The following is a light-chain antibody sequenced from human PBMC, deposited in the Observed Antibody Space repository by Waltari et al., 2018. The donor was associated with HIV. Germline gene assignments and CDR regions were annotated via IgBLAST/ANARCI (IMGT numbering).Light chain of an antibody. CDR1: NIGPKS. CDR3: QVWDTKRDHYVA. Sequence: SYVPTQPPSLSVASDTTPPITGGGSNIGPKSVPWYQQTPGQAPVMYIYYDSDRTSGIPERFAGSNSENTATLTIRKVEGGDEADYYCQVWDTKRDHYVAFGGGTKLAVV. CDR2: YDS. V-gene: IGLV3-21*04. J-gene: IGLJ2*01.